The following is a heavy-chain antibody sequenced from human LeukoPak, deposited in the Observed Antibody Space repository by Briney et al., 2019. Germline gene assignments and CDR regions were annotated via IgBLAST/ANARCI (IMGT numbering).Heavy chain of an antibody. CDR3: ASPPEYCVNDASFAH. V-gene: IGHV5-51*01. Sequence: GESLKISCEGSGYSFSNYWIGWVRQMPGKGLEWMGIIYPGDYETRYSPSFQGLVTISVDKSISTAYLQWSSLKASDTAMYYCASPPEYCVNDASFAHGGQGPLATVP. CDR2: IYPGDYET. CDR1: GYSFSNYW. J-gene: IGHJ4*02. D-gene: IGHD2/OR15-2a*01.